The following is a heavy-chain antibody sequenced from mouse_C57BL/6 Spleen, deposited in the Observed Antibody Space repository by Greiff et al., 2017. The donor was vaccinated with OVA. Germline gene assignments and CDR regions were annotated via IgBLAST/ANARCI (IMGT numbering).Heavy chain of an antibody. J-gene: IGHJ4*01. Sequence: QVQLKESGPELVKPGASVKISCKASGYAFSSSWMNWVKQRPGKGLEWIGRIYPGDGDTNYNGKFKGKATLTADKSSSTAYMQLSSLTSKDSAVYFCARAYKDYAMDYWGQGTSVTVSS. CDR2: IYPGDGDT. CDR3: ARAYKDYAMDY. D-gene: IGHD1-3*01. V-gene: IGHV1-82*01. CDR1: GYAFSSSW.